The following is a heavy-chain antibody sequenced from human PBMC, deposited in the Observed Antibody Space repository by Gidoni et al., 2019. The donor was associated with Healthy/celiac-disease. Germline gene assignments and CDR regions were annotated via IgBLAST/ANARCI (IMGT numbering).Heavy chain of an antibody. CDR1: GGPLSSGGYY. CDR3: ARDMRSSSHYTPLFD. J-gene: IGHJ4*02. CDR2: IYYSGRT. D-gene: IGHD2-2*02. V-gene: IGHV4-31*03. Sequence: QVHLQESRPGLVRPYQTLSLTCTVSGGPLSSGGYYWSWIRQHPGKGLEWIGYIYYSGRTYYNPSLKSRVTISADTSKNQFSLKLSSVTAADTAVYYCARDMRSSSHYTPLFDWGQGTLVTVSS.